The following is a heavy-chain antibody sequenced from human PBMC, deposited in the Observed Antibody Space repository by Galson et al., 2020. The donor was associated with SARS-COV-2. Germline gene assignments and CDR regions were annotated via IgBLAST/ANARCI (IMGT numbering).Heavy chain of an antibody. V-gene: IGHV2-70*04. CDR3: DRTYYDSLPGYQNAVDI. D-gene: IGHD3-9*01. J-gene: IGHJ3*02. Sequence: SGPTLVKTTQTLTLTSTFSRFSLSTSGMRVSWIRQPPGKALEWLERINWDDDKFYSTSLKTRLTISKDTSKNQVVLTMTNMDPVDTATYYCDRTYYDSLPGYQNAVDIWGQGTMVTVSS. CDR2: INWDDDK. CDR1: RFSLSTSGMR.